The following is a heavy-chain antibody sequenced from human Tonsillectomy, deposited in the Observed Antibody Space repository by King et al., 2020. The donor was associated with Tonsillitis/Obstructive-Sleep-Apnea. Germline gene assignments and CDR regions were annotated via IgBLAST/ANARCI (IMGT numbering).Heavy chain of an antibody. CDR2: INPSGGST. CDR1: GYTFTSYY. Sequence: QLVQSGAEVKKPGASVKVSCKASGYTFTSYYIHWVRQAPEQGLEWMGIINPSGGSTSYAQKFQGRVTMTRDTSTSTVYMELSSLRSEETAVYYCARDGSVATRPLDYWGQGTLVTVSS. D-gene: IGHD6-6*01. J-gene: IGHJ4*02. CDR3: ARDGSVATRPLDY. V-gene: IGHV1-46*01.